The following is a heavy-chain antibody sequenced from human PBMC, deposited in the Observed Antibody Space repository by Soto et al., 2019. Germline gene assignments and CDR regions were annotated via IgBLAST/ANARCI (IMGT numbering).Heavy chain of an antibody. CDR3: ARDFYDFWSGYCAFDI. CDR1: GFTFSSYA. D-gene: IGHD3-3*01. Sequence: GGSLRLSCAASGFTFSSYAMHWVRQAPGKGLEWVAVISYDGSNKYYADSVKGRFTISRDNSKNTLYLQMNSLRAEDTAVYYCARDFYDFWSGYCAFDIWGQGTMVTVSS. V-gene: IGHV3-30-3*01. CDR2: ISYDGSNK. J-gene: IGHJ3*02.